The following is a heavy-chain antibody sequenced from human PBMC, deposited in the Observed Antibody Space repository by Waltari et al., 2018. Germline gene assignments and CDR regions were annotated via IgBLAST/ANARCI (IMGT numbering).Heavy chain of an antibody. CDR1: GYTFTASG. CDR3: ARRFIGAFDI. J-gene: IGHJ3*02. V-gene: IGHV1-18*04. Sequence: QVQLVQSGPETKRPGASVKVSCKASGYTFTASGLSWVRQASGQGLEWMGWIRARSDKTNYAQKFQDRVTMTTDTTTSTGYMELRSLRSDDTAVYYCARRFIGAFDIWGQGTMVTVSS. CDR2: IRARSDKT. D-gene: IGHD3-3*01.